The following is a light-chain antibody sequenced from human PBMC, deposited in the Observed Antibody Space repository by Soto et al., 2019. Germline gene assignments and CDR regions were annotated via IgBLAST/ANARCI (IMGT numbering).Light chain of an antibody. CDR2: EVS. Sequence: DIVMAQTPFSLSVSPGQPASISCKSSQSLLDSDGNTFLYWYVQKPGQPPQLLIYEVSIRFSGVPDRLSVSGSETDFTLKIRRVEAEDAAVYYFMQRLQLPLTLGGGTWVDMK. V-gene: IGKV2D-29*01. CDR1: QSLLDSDGNTF. CDR3: MQRLQLPLT. J-gene: IGKJ4*01.